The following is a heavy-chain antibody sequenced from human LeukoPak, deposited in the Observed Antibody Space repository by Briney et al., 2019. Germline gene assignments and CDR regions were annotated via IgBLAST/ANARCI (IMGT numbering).Heavy chain of an antibody. CDR2: IRYDGSNK. CDR1: GFTFSSYG. Sequence: GGSLRLSCAASGFTFSSYGMHWVRQAPGKGLEWVAFIRYDGSNKYYAGSVKGRFTISRDNSKNTLYLQMNSLRAEDTAVYYCAKDSRESYYDILTGYYIYWGQGTLVTVSS. V-gene: IGHV3-30*02. J-gene: IGHJ4*02. D-gene: IGHD3-9*01. CDR3: AKDSRESYYDILTGYYIY.